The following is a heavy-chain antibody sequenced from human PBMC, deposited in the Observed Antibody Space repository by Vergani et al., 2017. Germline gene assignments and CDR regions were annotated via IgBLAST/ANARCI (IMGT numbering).Heavy chain of an antibody. CDR3: ARLLGDVAGTCLYYYYGMDV. V-gene: IGHV4-39*01. CDR1: GGSISSSSYY. J-gene: IGHJ6*02. Sequence: QLQLQESGPGLVKPSETLSLTCTVSGGSISSSSYYWGWIRQPPGKGLEWIGSIYYSGSPYYNPSLKSRVTISVDTSKNQFSLKLSSVTAADTAVYYCARLLGDVAGTCLYYYYGMDVWGQGTTVTVSS. CDR2: IYYSGSP. D-gene: IGHD6-19*01.